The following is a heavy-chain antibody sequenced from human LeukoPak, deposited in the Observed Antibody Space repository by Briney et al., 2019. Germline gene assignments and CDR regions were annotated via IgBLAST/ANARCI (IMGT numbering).Heavy chain of an antibody. CDR2: ISAYNGNT. CDR1: GYTFTSYG. D-gene: IGHD2-2*03. CDR3: ARDWFGYCSSTSCPPFDY. V-gene: IGHV1-18*01. J-gene: IGHJ4*02. Sequence: GASVKVSCKASGYTFTSYGISWVRHAPGQGLEWMGWISAYNGNTNYAQKLQGRVTMTTDTSTSTAYMELRSLRSDDTAVYYCARDWFGYCSSTSCPPFDYWGQGTLVTVSS.